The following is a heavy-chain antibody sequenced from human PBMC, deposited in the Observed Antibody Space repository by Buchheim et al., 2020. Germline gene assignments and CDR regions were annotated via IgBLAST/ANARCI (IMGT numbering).Heavy chain of an antibody. CDR3: ARDSTYGLSV. CDR2: IKQDGSKT. CDR1: GFSLSVYW. J-gene: IGHJ6*02. V-gene: IGHV3-7*01. Sequence: DVQLAESGGGLVQPGGSLRLSCAASGFSLSVYWMTWVRQAPGKGLEWVANIKQDGSKTYYVESVKGRFTISRDNAENSLYLQMNSLRVEDTAVYYCARDSTYGLSVWGQGT.